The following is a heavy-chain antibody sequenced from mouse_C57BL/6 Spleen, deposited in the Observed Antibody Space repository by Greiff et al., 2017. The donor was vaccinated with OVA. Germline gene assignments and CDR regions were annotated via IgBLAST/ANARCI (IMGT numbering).Heavy chain of an antibody. J-gene: IGHJ4*01. CDR3: AKADGYSPRDD. V-gene: IGHV1-64*01. Sequence: VQLQQPGAELVKPGASVKLSCKASGYTFTSYWMHWVKQRPGQGLEWIGMIHLNSGSSTYNEKFKSKATLTVDKSSSTAYMKLSSRTSENSAVYYWAKADGYSPRDDWGQGTSVTVSS. CDR2: IHLNSGSS. D-gene: IGHD2-3*01. CDR1: GYTFTSYW.